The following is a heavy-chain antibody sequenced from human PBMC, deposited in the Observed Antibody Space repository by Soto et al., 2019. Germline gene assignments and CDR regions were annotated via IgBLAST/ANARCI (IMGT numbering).Heavy chain of an antibody. CDR1: GGSISSGDYY. J-gene: IGHJ4*02. CDR3: ARVDDSSGYYYGNFDY. V-gene: IGHV4-30-4*01. Sequence: QVQLQVSGPGLVKPSQTLSLTCTVSGGSISSGDYYWSWIRQPPGKGLEWIGYIYYSGSTYYNPSLKSRVTISVDTSKNQFSLKLSSVTAADTAVYYCARVDDSSGYYYGNFDYWGQGTLVTVSS. D-gene: IGHD3-22*01. CDR2: IYYSGST.